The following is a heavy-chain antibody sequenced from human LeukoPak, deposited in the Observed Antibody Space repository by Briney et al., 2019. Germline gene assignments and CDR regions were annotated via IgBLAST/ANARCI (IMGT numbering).Heavy chain of an antibody. CDR3: AEYYYGSGRHS. D-gene: IGHD3-10*01. V-gene: IGHV3-48*03. J-gene: IGHJ4*02. CDR1: GFTFSSYE. CDR2: ISSSGTTI. Sequence: GGTLRLSCAASGFTFSSYEMNWVRQAPGKGLEWVSFISSSGTTIYYADSVRGRFTISRDNANNSLFLQMNSLRAEDTAVYYCAEYYYGSGRHSWGQGTLVTVSS.